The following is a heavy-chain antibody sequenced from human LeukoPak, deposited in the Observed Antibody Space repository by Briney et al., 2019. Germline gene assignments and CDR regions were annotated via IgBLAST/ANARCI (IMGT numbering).Heavy chain of an antibody. Sequence: GGSLRLSCAASGFTFSDYWMSWVRQAPGQGLEWVAKKSQDGREQHFVDSVKGRFTISRDNAKNLLFLQMDSLRAEDTAVYYCAGGALDYWGPGPLVTVSS. J-gene: IGHJ4*02. CDR2: KSQDGREQ. CDR1: GFTFSDYW. V-gene: IGHV3-7*04. CDR3: AGGALDY.